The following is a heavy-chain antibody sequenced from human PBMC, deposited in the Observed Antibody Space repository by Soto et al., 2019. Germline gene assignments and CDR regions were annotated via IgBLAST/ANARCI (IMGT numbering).Heavy chain of an antibody. J-gene: IGHJ6*02. Sequence: GSLRLSCAASVFTFSGYAMTWVRQAPGNGLEWVSSISGSGANTYYADSVKGRFTISRDNSKNTLSLQMTSLRADDTAVYYCAKSPDFYYDGMDVWGQGTTVTVSS. V-gene: IGHV3-23*01. CDR3: AKSPDFYYDGMDV. CDR1: VFTFSGYA. CDR2: ISGSGANT.